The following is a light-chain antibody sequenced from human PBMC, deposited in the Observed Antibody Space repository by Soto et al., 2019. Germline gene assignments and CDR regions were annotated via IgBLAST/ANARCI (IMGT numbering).Light chain of an antibody. V-gene: IGKV2D-29*01. CDR3: MQTTQLPLT. CDR2: EVS. Sequence: IVLTQTPLSLAVTPGQPASISCKSSQSLLHSDGKTHLYWYLQRPGQPPQLLMSEVSDRFSGVPDRFSGTGSGTDFTLTISRVEAEDVGLYSCMQTTQLPLTFGPGTKVEVK. CDR1: QSLLHSDGKTH. J-gene: IGKJ1*01.